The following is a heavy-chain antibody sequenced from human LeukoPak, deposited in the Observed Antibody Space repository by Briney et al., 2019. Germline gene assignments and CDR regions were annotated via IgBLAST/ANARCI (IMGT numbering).Heavy chain of an antibody. CDR1: GGSISSYY. D-gene: IGHD3-3*01. V-gene: IGHV4-4*07. J-gene: IGHJ4*02. CDR3: AGTYYDFWSGYRELYYFDY. Sequence: PSETLSLTCTVSGGSISSYYWSWIRQPAGKGLEWIGRIYTSGSTNYNPSLKSRVTMSVDTSKNQFSLKLSSVTAADTAVYYCAGTYYDFWSGYRELYYFDYWGQGTLVTVSS. CDR2: IYTSGST.